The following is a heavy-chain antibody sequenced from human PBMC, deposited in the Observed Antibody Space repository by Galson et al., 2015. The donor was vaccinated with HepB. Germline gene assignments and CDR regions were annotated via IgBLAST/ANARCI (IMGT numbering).Heavy chain of an antibody. Sequence: QSGAEVKKPGTSVKVSCKASGFTFTSSAMQWVRQARGQRLEWIGWIVVGSGNTNYAQKFQERVTITRDMSTSTAYMELSSLRSEDTAVYYCAADELGGSGWYPNFDYWGQGTLVTVSS. J-gene: IGHJ4*02. CDR1: GFTFTSSA. CDR3: AADELGGSGWYPNFDY. V-gene: IGHV1-58*02. D-gene: IGHD6-19*01. CDR2: IVVGSGNT.